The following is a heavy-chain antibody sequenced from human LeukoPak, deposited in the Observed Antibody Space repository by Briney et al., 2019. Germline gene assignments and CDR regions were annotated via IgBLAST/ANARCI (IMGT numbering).Heavy chain of an antibody. J-gene: IGHJ4*02. V-gene: IGHV1-18*01. D-gene: IGHD2-21*02. Sequence: ASVKVSCKASGYTFTSYGISWVRQAPGQGLEGMGWISAYNGNTNYAQKLQGRVTMTTDTSTSTAYMELRSLRSDDTAVYYCARDRRYCGGDCPPSYWGQGTLVTVSS. CDR2: ISAYNGNT. CDR3: ARDRRYCGGDCPPSY. CDR1: GYTFTSYG.